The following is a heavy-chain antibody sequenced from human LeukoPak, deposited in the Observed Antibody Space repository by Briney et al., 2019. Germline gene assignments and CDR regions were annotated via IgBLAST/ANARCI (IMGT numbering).Heavy chain of an antibody. CDR3: ARYATTVVN. CDR1: GGSISSYY. Sequence: PSETLSLTCTVSGGSISSYYWSWIRQPPGKGLEWIGYIYHSGSTYYNPSLKSRVTISVDRSKNQFSLKLSSVTAADTAVYYCARYATTVVNWGQGTLVTVSS. CDR2: IYHSGST. J-gene: IGHJ4*02. V-gene: IGHV4-59*12. D-gene: IGHD4-23*01.